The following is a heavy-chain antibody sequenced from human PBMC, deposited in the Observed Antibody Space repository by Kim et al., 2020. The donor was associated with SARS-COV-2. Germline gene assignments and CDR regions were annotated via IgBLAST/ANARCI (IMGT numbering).Heavy chain of an antibody. V-gene: IGHV6-1*01. CDR2: TYYRSRWYN. Sequence: SQTLSLTCAISGDSVSSKSNAWSWIRQSPSRGLEWLGRTYYRSRWYNDYAVSVKGRIIINPDTSKNQFSLQLNSVTPEDTAIYFCARDAGYDRGGHYGYFQHWGQGTLVPVFS. D-gene: IGHD3-22*01. CDR1: GDSVSSKSNA. CDR3: ARDAGYDRGGHYGYFQH. J-gene: IGHJ1*01.